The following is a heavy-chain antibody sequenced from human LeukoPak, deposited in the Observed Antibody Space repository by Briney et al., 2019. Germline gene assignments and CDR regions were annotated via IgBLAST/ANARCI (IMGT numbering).Heavy chain of an antibody. Sequence: GGSLRLSCAAYGFTFSTYWMSWVRQAPGKGLEWVANIKQDGSEKYYVDSVKGRFTISRDNAKNSLYLQMNSLRAEDTAVYYCARDKIVGATHFDYWGQGTLVTVSS. CDR1: GFTFSTYW. D-gene: IGHD1-26*01. J-gene: IGHJ4*02. CDR2: IKQDGSEK. V-gene: IGHV3-7*01. CDR3: ARDKIVGATHFDY.